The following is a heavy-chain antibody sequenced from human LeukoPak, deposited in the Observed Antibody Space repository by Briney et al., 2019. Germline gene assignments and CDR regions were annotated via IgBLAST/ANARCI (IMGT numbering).Heavy chain of an antibody. CDR3: ARDKNSGIAVAEPDY. D-gene: IGHD6-19*01. CDR1: GFTFSSYA. V-gene: IGHV3-30-3*01. CDR2: ISYDGSSK. Sequence: GGSLRLSCAASGFTFSSYAMHWVRQAPGKGLEWVAVISYDGSSKHADSVKGRFTISRDNFKNTLYLQMNSLRAEDTAIYYCARDKNSGIAVAEPDYWGQGTLVTVSS. J-gene: IGHJ4*02.